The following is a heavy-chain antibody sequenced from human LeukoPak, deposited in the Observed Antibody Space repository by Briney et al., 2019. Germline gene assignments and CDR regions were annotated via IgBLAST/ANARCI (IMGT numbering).Heavy chain of an antibody. D-gene: IGHD4-23*01. J-gene: IGHJ6*02. V-gene: IGHV3-48*01. CDR3: ARDRGTTVVTKTYYYYYGMDV. CDR1: GFTFNNYA. CDR2: ISSSSSTI. Sequence: GGSLRLSCAASGFTFNNYAMNWVRQAPGKGLEWVSYISSSSSTIYYADSVKGRFTISRDNAKNSLYLQMNSLRAEDTAVYYCARDRGTTVVTKTYYYYYGMDVWGQGTTVTVSS.